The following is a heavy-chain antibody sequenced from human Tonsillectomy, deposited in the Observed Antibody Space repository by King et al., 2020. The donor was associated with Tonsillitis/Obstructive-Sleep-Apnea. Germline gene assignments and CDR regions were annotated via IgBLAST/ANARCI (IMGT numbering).Heavy chain of an antibody. D-gene: IGHD2-2*01. J-gene: IGHJ6*03. V-gene: IGHV1-46*01. Sequence: VQLVESGAEVKKPGASVNVSCKASGYTFTSYYMHWVRQAPGQGLEWMGIINPSGGSTSYAQKFQGRVTMTRDTSTSTVYMELSSLRSEDTAVYYCARGYCSSTSCYVGPDYYYYYYMDVWGKGTTVTVSS. CDR2: INPSGGST. CDR3: ARGYCSSTSCYVGPDYYYYYYMDV. CDR1: GYTFTSYY.